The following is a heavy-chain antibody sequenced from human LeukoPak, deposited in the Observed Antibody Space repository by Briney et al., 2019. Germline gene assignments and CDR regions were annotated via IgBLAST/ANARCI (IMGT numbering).Heavy chain of an antibody. J-gene: IGHJ4*02. Sequence: GGSLRLSCAASGFTFSSYGMHWVRQAPGKGLEWVAVIWYDGSNKYYADSVKGRFTISRDNSKNTLCLQMNSLRAEDTAVYYCARGVVATGFDYWGQGTLVTVSS. V-gene: IGHV3-33*01. D-gene: IGHD5-12*01. CDR2: IWYDGSNK. CDR3: ARGVVATGFDY. CDR1: GFTFSSYG.